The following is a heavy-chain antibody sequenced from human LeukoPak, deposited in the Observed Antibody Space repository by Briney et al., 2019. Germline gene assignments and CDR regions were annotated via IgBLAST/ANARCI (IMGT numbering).Heavy chain of an antibody. V-gene: IGHV1-2*02. D-gene: IGHD6-6*01. CDR3: ASIAARPDRVYNY. CDR2: INPNSGGT. J-gene: IGHJ4*02. Sequence: ASVKVSCKASGYTFTGYYMHLVRQAPGQGLEWMGWINPNSGGTNYAQKFQGRVTMTRDTSISTAYMELSRLRSDDTAVYYCASIAARPDRVYNYWGQGTLVTVSS. CDR1: GYTFTGYY.